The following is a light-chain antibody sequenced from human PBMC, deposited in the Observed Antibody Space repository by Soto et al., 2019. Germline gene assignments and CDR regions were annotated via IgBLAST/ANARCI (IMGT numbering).Light chain of an antibody. CDR1: QSVSSY. V-gene: IGKV3-11*01. CDR3: QQRSDWPPLT. CDR2: DAS. J-gene: IGKJ4*01. Sequence: EIVLTQSPATLSLSPGERATLSCRASQSVSSYLAWYQQKPGQAPRLLIYDASNRATGIPARFSGSGSGTDFPLTISSQEPEDVAVYYCQQRSDWPPLTFDGGTKVERK.